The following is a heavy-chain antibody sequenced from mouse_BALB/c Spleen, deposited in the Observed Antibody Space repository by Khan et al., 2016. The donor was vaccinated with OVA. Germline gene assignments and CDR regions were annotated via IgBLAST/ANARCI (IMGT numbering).Heavy chain of an antibody. CDR2: IDPSNGNT. CDR1: GFNFKDTY. V-gene: IGHV14-3*02. Sequence: VQLQQSGTELVRPGASVKLSCTASGFNFKDTYIHWVKLRPEQGLEWIGRIDPSNGNTKYDPKLQGKATLTAYTSSNTAYLQLSNLTSEDTAVYYCANSFILYGMNYWGQGTSVTVSS. CDR3: ANSFILYGMNY. J-gene: IGHJ4*01. D-gene: IGHD1-2*01.